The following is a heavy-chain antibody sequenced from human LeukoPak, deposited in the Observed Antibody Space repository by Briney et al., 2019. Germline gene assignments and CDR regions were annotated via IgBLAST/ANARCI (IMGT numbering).Heavy chain of an antibody. D-gene: IGHD5-24*01. CDR1: GGTFSSYG. CDR3: AKTPVGMVTLDY. J-gene: IGHJ4*02. V-gene: IGHV1-69*06. Sequence: SVKVSCKASGGTFSSYGISWVRQAPGQGLEWMGGIIPIFCTANYAQKFQGRVTITADKSTSTAYMELSSLRSEDTAVYYCAKTPVGMVTLDYWGQGTLVTVSS. CDR2: IIPIFCTA.